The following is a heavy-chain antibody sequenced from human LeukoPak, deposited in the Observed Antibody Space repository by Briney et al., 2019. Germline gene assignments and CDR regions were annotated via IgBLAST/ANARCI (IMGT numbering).Heavy chain of an antibody. J-gene: IGHJ2*01. D-gene: IGHD3-22*01. CDR2: INHSGST. CDR3: ARLWYDSSGDRSTYWYFDL. CDR1: ASCIEGYY. Sequence: RSDTLSLTLTVNASCIEGYYFTWIRQPPEKGLEWIGEINHSGSTNYNPSLKSRVTISVDTSKNQFSLKLSSVTAADTAVYYCARLWYDSSGDRSTYWYFDLWGRGTLVTVSS. V-gene: IGHV4-34*01.